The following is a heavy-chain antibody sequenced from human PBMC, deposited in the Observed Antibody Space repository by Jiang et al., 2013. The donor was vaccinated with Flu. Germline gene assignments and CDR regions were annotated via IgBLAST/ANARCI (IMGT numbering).Heavy chain of an antibody. D-gene: IGHD1-26*01. CDR1: GGSISSGNYF. V-gene: IGHV4-61*02. Sequence: GPGLVKPSQTLSLTCTVSGGSISSGNYFWSWIRQPAGKGLEWIGRIYTSGSTNYNPSLESRVTISLDTSKNQFSLKVSSVTAADTAMYYCARDCYTYPILAGTTYGFDSWGQGTLVTVSS. CDR3: ARDCYTYPILAGTTYGFDS. CDR2: IYTSGST. J-gene: IGHJ4*02.